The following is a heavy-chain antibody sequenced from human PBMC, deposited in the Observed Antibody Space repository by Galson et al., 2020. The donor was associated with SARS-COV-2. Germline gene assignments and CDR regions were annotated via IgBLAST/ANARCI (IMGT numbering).Heavy chain of an antibody. J-gene: IGHJ5*02. CDR2: IHTSGSP. V-gene: IGHV4-61*02. D-gene: IGHD3-10*01. Sequence: SQTLSLTCTVSGDSISSGSFDWSWIRQPAGKGLAWIGRIHTSGSPNYNPSLKSRVTISLDKSKNQFSLKLSSVTAADTAVYYCARDRSLDYYGSADWFDPWGQGTLVTVSS. CDR3: ARDRSLDYYGSADWFDP. CDR1: GDSISSGSFD.